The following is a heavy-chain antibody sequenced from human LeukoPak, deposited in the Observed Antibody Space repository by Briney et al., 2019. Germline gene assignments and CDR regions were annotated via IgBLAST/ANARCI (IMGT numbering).Heavy chain of an antibody. V-gene: IGHV3-21*01. J-gene: IGHJ2*01. CDR2: ISSSSSYI. D-gene: IGHD1-26*01. Sequence: PGGSLRLSCAASGFTFSSYSMNWVRQAPGKGLEWVSSISSSSSYIYYADSVKGRFTISRDNAMNSLYLQMNSLRAEDTAVYYCARAGVELPDWYFDLWGRGTLVTVSS. CDR1: GFTFSSYS. CDR3: ARAGVELPDWYFDL.